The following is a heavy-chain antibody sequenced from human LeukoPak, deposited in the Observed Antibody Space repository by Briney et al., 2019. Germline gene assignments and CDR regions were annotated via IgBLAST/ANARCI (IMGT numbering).Heavy chain of an antibody. D-gene: IGHD1-26*01. CDR2: FDPEDGET. Sequence: EASVKVSCKVSGYTLTELSMHWVRQAPGKGLEWMGGFDPEDGETIYAQKFQGRVTMTEDTSTDTAYMELSSLRSEDTAVYYCATDGFGESYRAWYFDLWGRGTLVTVSS. V-gene: IGHV1-24*01. CDR1: GYTLTELS. CDR3: ATDGFGESYRAWYFDL. J-gene: IGHJ2*01.